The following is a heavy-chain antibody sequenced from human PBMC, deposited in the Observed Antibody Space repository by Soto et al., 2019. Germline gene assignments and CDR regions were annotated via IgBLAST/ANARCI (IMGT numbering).Heavy chain of an antibody. J-gene: IGHJ3*02. CDR2: IIPIFGTA. CDR3: ASINHGDTAMI. CDR1: GGTFSSYA. D-gene: IGHD5-18*01. V-gene: IGHV1-69*13. Sequence: ASVKVSCKASGGTFSSYAISWVRQAPGQGLEWMGGIIPIFGTANYAQKFQGRVTITADESTSTAYMELSSLRSEDTAVYYCASINHGDTAMIWGQGTMVTVSS.